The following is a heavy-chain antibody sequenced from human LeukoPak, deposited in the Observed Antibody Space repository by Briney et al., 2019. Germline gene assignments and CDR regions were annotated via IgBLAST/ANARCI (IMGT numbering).Heavy chain of an antibody. Sequence: SQTLSLTCAISGDSVSSNTAAWNWIRQSPSRGLEWLGRTFHRSKWYNDYAVSVKSRITINSDTSKNHFSLQLNSVTPEDTAVYYCTRGEGQNYYYGMDVWGQGTTVTVSS. CDR1: GDSVSSNTAA. J-gene: IGHJ6*02. CDR3: TRGEGQNYYYGMDV. CDR2: TFHRSKWYN. V-gene: IGHV6-1*01.